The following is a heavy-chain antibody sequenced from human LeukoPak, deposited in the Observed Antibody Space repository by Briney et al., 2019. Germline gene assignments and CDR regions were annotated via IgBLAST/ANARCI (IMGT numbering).Heavy chain of an antibody. D-gene: IGHD6-13*01. CDR1: GYTFTSYY. Sequence: ASVKVSCKASGYTFTSYYMHWVRQAPGQGLEWMGIINPSGGGTKYARKFQGRLTMTRDTSTSTVYMELSSLRSEDTAVYYCARDLGSSWLGYFDYWGQGTLVTVSS. J-gene: IGHJ4*02. V-gene: IGHV1-46*01. CDR3: ARDLGSSWLGYFDY. CDR2: INPSGGGT.